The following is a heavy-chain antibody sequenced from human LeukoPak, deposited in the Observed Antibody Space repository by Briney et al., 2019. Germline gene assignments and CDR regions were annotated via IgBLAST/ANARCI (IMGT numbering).Heavy chain of an antibody. V-gene: IGHV3-30*02. CDR2: IRYDGRNK. Sequence: PGGSLRLSCAASGFTFSSYGMHWVRQAPGKGLGWVAFIRYDGRNKYYADSVKGRFTISRDNSKNTLYLQMNGLRAEDTAVYYCAKVRVGYYDFWSGSLPGHDAFDIWGQGTMVTVSS. CDR1: GFTFSSYG. J-gene: IGHJ3*02. D-gene: IGHD3-3*01. CDR3: AKVRVGYYDFWSGSLPGHDAFDI.